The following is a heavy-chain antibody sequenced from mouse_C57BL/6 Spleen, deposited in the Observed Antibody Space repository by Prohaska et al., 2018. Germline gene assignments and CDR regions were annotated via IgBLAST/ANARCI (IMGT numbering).Heavy chain of an antibody. J-gene: IGHJ2*01. Sequence: YGAELVRPGASVTLSCKASGYTFTDYEMHWVKQTPVHGLEWIGAIDPETGGTAYNQKFKGKAILTADKSSSTAYMELRSLTSEDSAVYYCTRRLFDYWGQGTTLTVSS. CDR1: GYTFTDYE. CDR3: TRRLFDY. V-gene: IGHV1-15*01. CDR2: IDPETGGT.